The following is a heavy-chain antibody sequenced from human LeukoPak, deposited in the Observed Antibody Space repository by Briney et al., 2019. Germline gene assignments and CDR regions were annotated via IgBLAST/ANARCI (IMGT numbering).Heavy chain of an antibody. J-gene: IGHJ4*02. Sequence: ASVKVSCKVSGYTLTELSMHWVRQAPGKGLEWMGGFDPEDGETIYAQKFQGRVTMTEDTSTDTAYMELSSLRSEDTAVYYCAKQSSLNMARKIGNFFDYWGQGTLVTVSS. CDR1: GYTLTELS. V-gene: IGHV1-24*01. D-gene: IGHD1-14*01. CDR3: AKQSSLNMARKIGNFFDY. CDR2: FDPEDGET.